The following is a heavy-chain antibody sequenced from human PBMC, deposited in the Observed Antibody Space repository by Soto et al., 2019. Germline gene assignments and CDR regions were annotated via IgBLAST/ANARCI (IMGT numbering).Heavy chain of an antibody. J-gene: IGHJ4*02. D-gene: IGHD5-12*01. CDR3: AKDRAYIVATIDAYYFEY. Sequence: GWSLRLSCAASGFTFSSYGMHWVRQAPGKGLEWVAVISYDGSNKYYADSVKGRFTISRDNSKNTLYLQMKSLRAEDTAVYYCAKDRAYIVATIDAYYFEYWGEGTLVTVSS. CDR1: GFTFSSYG. V-gene: IGHV3-30*18. CDR2: ISYDGSNK.